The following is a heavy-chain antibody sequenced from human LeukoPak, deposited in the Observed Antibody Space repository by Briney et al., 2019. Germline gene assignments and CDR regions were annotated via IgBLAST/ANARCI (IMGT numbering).Heavy chain of an antibody. D-gene: IGHD2-15*01. Sequence: SETLSLTSSVSNGSIICDYWSFIRHPAGKGLDWIGRIHNHGATDYSPSLKSRVTMSLDTSKSQFSLKLSSVTAADTAVYYCARGRKNPRKYCSGGSCYPFDYWGQGTLVTVPS. CDR3: ARGRKNPRKYCSGGSCYPFDY. CDR2: IHNHGAT. J-gene: IGHJ4*02. V-gene: IGHV4-4*07. CDR1: NGSIICDY.